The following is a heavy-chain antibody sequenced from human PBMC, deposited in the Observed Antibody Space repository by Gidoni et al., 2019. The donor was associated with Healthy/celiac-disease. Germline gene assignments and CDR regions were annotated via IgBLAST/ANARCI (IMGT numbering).Heavy chain of an antibody. CDR3: ARAYGIVGAERSKSGLDY. CDR1: GGSFSSYA. Sequence: QVRLVQSGAEVKKPGSSVKVSCKASGGSFSSYAISWVRQAPGQGLEWMGGIIPIFGTANYAQKFQGRVTITADESTSTAYMELSSLRSEDTAVYYCARAYGIVGAERSKSGLDYWGQGTLVTVSS. J-gene: IGHJ4*02. V-gene: IGHV1-69*01. CDR2: IIPIFGTA. D-gene: IGHD1-26*01.